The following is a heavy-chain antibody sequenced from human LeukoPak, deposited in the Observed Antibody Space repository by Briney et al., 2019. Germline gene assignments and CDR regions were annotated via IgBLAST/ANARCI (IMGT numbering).Heavy chain of an antibody. V-gene: IGHV1-18*01. Sequence: GASVKVSCKASGYTFTSYGISWVRQAPGQGLEWMGWISAHNGYTKYAQKFQGRVTMTEDTSTDTAYMELSSLRSEDTAVYYCAAAHYYDSSGYYPLEYWGQGTLVTVSS. CDR1: GYTFTSYG. D-gene: IGHD3-22*01. J-gene: IGHJ4*02. CDR3: AAAHYYDSSGYYPLEY. CDR2: ISAHNGYT.